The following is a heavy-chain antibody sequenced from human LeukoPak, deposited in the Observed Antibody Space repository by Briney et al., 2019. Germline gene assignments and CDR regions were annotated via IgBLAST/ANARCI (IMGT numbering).Heavy chain of an antibody. CDR2: IIPIFGTA. V-gene: IGHV1-69*13. Sequence: TSVKVSCKASGGTFSSYAISWVRQAPGQGLEWVGGIIPIFGTANYAQKFQGRVTITADESTSTAYMELSSLRSEDTAVYYCASRAAMDSSGWYYYYGMDVWGQGTTVTVSS. D-gene: IGHD6-19*01. J-gene: IGHJ6*02. CDR1: GGTFSSYA. CDR3: ASRAAMDSSGWYYYYGMDV.